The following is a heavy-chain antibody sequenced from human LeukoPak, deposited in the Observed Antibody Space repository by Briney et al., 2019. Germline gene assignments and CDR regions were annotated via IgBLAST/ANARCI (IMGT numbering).Heavy chain of an antibody. CDR1: GGSISSYY. CDR2: IYTSGST. J-gene: IGHJ6*03. V-gene: IGHV4-4*07. D-gene: IGHD4-17*01. Sequence: PSETLSLTCTVSGGSISSYYWSWIRQPAGKGLEWIGRIYTSGSTNYNPSLKSRVTISVDTSKNQFSLKLSSVTAADTAVYYCARDYGDYYYYYMDVWGKGTTVTVSS. CDR3: ARDYGDYYYYYMDV.